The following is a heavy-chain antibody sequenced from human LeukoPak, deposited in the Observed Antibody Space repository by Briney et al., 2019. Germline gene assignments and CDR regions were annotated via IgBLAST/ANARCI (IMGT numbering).Heavy chain of an antibody. J-gene: IGHJ6*03. CDR1: GYTFTNYD. D-gene: IGHD6-19*01. CDR2: MNPNSGNT. CDR3: ARGLTLESYSSGWGYYYYMDV. Sequence: ASVTVSCKASGYTFTNYDINWVRQATGQGLEWMGWMNPNSGNTGYAQKFQGRVTMTRNTSISTAYMELSSLRSEDTAVYYCARGLTLESYSSGWGYYYYMDVWGKGTTVTISS. V-gene: IGHV1-8*01.